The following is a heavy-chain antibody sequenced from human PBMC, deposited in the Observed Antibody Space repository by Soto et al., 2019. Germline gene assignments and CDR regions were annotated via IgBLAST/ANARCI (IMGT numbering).Heavy chain of an antibody. CDR3: ARDSVDTAMVTDCFDY. J-gene: IGHJ4*02. Sequence: GASVKVSCKASGYTFTGYYMHWVRQAPGQGLEWMGWINPNSGGTNYAQKFQGKVTMTRDTSISTAYMEVSRLRSDDTAVYYCARDSVDTAMVTDCFDYWGQGTLVTVSS. D-gene: IGHD5-18*01. V-gene: IGHV1-2*02. CDR2: INPNSGGT. CDR1: GYTFTGYY.